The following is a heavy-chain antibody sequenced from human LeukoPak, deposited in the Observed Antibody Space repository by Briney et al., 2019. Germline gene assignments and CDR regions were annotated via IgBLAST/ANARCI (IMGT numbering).Heavy chain of an antibody. CDR2: ISSSSSTI. J-gene: IGHJ5*02. CDR3: ARDGRYYDSSGYPNWFDP. V-gene: IGHV3-48*01. D-gene: IGHD3-22*01. Sequence: GGSLRLPCAASGFTFSSYSMNWVRQAPGKGLEWVSYISSSSSTIYYADSVKGRFTISRDNAKNSLYLQMNSLRAEDTAVYYCARDGRYYDSSGYPNWFDPWGQGTLVTVSS. CDR1: GFTFSSYS.